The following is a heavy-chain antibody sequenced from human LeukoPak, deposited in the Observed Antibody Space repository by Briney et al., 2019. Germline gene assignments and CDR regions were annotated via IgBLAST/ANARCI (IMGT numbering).Heavy chain of an antibody. J-gene: IGHJ4*02. CDR2: IYTSGST. CDR3: ARHSSFAVGATHFFDY. Sequence: PSETLSLTCTVSGGSISSYYWSWIRQPAGKGLEWIGRIYTSGSTNYNPSLKSRVTMSVDTSKNQFSLKLSSVTAADTAVYYCARHSSFAVGATHFFDYWGQGTLVTVSS. D-gene: IGHD1-26*01. V-gene: IGHV4-4*07. CDR1: GGSISSYY.